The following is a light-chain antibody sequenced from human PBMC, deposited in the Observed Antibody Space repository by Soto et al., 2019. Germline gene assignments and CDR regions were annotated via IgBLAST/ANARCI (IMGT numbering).Light chain of an antibody. CDR3: NSYAGSPYV. V-gene: IGLV2-8*01. CDR1: SSDVGGYNY. CDR2: EVN. Sequence: QSVLTQPPSASGSPGQSVTISCTGTSSDVGGYNYDSWYQQHPGKAPKLMIYEVNKRPSGVPDRFSGSKSGNTASLTVSGLQAEDEADYYCNSYAGSPYVFGTGTKLTVL. J-gene: IGLJ1*01.